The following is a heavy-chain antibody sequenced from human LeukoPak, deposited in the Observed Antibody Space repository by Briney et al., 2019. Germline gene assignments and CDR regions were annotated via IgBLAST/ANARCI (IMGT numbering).Heavy chain of an antibody. Sequence: GGSLRLSCAASGFTVSSNYMSWVRQAPGKGLEWVSVIYSGGSTYYADSVKGRFTISRDNSKSTLYLQMNSLRAEDTAVYYCARATGTTLLADWGQGTLVTVSS. CDR1: GFTVSSNY. V-gene: IGHV3-66*01. D-gene: IGHD1-1*01. J-gene: IGHJ4*02. CDR3: ARATGTTLLAD. CDR2: IYSGGST.